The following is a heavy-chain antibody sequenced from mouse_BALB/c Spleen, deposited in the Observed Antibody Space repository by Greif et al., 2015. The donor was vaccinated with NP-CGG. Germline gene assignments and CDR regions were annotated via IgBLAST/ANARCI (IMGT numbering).Heavy chain of an antibody. CDR3: ARRDYDDGLDY. V-gene: IGHV14-3*02. CDR1: GFNIKDTY. CDR2: IDPANGNT. J-gene: IGHJ2*01. Sequence: VQLQQSGAELVKPGASVKLSCTASGFNIKDTYMHWVKQRPEQGLEWIGRIDPANGNTKYDPKFQGKATITADTSSNTAYLQLSSLTSEDTAVYYCARRDYDDGLDYWGQGTTLTVSS. D-gene: IGHD2-4*01.